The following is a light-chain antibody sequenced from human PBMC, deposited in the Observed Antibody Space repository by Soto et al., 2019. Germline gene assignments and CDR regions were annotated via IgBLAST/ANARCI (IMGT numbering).Light chain of an antibody. CDR1: QAVSSN. CDR3: HQYVTGPLT. V-gene: IGKV3-20*01. CDR2: AAS. J-gene: IGKJ3*01. Sequence: EIVMTQSPATLSVSPGERATLSCRASQAVSSNLAWYQQKPGQAPRLLIYAASSRATGIPDRFSGSGSGTDFTLTISRLEPEDFSVYYCHQYVTGPLTFGTGTKVDI.